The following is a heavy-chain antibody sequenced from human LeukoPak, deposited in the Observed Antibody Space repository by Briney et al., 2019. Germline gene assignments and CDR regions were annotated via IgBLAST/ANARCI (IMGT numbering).Heavy chain of an antibody. J-gene: IGHJ6*02. Sequence: ASVKVSCKASGYTLTSYYLHWVRQAPGQGLEWMAIINPSGGSTSHAQKFQGRVTMTRNTSISTAYMELSSLRSEDTAVYYCASGVGVVKYGMDVWGQGTTVTVSS. V-gene: IGHV1-46*01. CDR3: ASGVGVVKYGMDV. D-gene: IGHD3-3*01. CDR2: INPSGGST. CDR1: GYTLTSYY.